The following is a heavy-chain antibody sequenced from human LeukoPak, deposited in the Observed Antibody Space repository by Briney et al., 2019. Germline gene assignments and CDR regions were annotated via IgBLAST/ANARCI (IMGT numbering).Heavy chain of an antibody. D-gene: IGHD3-3*01. J-gene: IGHJ4*02. Sequence: SETLSLTCTVSGYSISSGYYWAWIRQPPGKGLEWIGSIYHSGSTYSNPSLKSRVTISVDTSKNQFSLKLSSVTAADTAVYYCARARGFGGTYYFDYWGQGTLVTVSS. CDR3: ARARGFGGTYYFDY. CDR2: IYHSGST. CDR1: GYSISSGYY. V-gene: IGHV4-38-2*02.